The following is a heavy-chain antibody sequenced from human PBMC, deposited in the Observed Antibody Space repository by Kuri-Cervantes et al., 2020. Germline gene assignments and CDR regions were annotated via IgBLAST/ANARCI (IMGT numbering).Heavy chain of an antibody. J-gene: IGHJ3*02. CDR3: ARVSIAGYSYGWGGFDI. V-gene: IGHV3-33*01. Sequence: LSLTCAASGFTFSDYDMHWVRQAPGKGLEWVAVIRYDGSNKYLADSVRGRFIISRDNAKNTLYLQMNSLRAEDTAVYYCARVSIAGYSYGWGGFDIWGQGTLVTVSS. CDR1: GFTFSDYD. D-gene: IGHD5-18*01. CDR2: IRYDGSNK.